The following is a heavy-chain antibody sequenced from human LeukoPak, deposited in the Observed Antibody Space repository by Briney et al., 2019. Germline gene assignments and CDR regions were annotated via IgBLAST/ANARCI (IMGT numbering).Heavy chain of an antibody. CDR3: ARARMTTVTPYYFDY. J-gene: IGHJ4*02. CDR1: GGTFSSYA. CDR2: IIPILGIA. V-gene: IGHV1-69*04. Sequence: VASVKVSCKASGGTFSSYAISWVRQAPGQGLGWMGRIIPILGIANYAQKFQGRVTITADKSTSTAYMELSSLRSEDTAVYYCARARMTTVTPYYFDYWGQGTLVTVSS. D-gene: IGHD4-17*01.